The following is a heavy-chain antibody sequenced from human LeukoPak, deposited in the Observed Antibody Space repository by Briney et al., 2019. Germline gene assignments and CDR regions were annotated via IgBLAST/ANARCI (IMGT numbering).Heavy chain of an antibody. Sequence: PSETLSLTCTVSGGSISSYYWSWIRQPPGKGLEWIGYIFYSGSTNYNPSLKSRLTISIDTSKNQFSLKLSSVTAADTAVYYCAKDSSTWGNLAGHFDSWGQGTLVTVSS. V-gene: IGHV4-59*12. J-gene: IGHJ4*02. CDR3: AKDSSTWGNLAGHFDS. D-gene: IGHD6-13*01. CDR2: IFYSGST. CDR1: GGSISSYY.